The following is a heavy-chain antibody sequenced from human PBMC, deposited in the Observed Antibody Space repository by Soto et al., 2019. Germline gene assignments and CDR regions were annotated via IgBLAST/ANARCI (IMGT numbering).Heavy chain of an antibody. V-gene: IGHV3-9*01. CDR1: GFTFDDYA. D-gene: IGHD3-10*01. CDR3: AKDAITMVRGVIRYYGMDV. Sequence: EVQLVESRGGLVQPGRSLRLSGAASGFTFDDYAMHWVRQAPGKGLEWVSGISWNSGSIGYADSVKGRFTISRDNAKNSLYLQMNSLRAEDTALYYCAKDAITMVRGVIRYYGMDVWGQGTTVTVSS. J-gene: IGHJ6*02. CDR2: ISWNSGSI.